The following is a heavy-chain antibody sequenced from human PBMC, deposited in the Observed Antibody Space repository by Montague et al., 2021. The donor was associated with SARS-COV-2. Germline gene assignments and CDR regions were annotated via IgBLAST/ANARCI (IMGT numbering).Heavy chain of an antibody. V-gene: IGHV4-4*02. Sequence: SETLSLTCVVSGGAINSSNWWSWVRQPPGKGLEWIGEIYHWGSTNYNPPLKSRVTISIDKSTNQLSLKLSSVTAADTAVYYWARFLGSCSGANCYSSGMDVWGQGTTVTVSS. D-gene: IGHD2-15*01. J-gene: IGHJ6*02. CDR2: IYHWGST. CDR3: ARFLGSCSGANCYSSGMDV. CDR1: GGAINSSNW.